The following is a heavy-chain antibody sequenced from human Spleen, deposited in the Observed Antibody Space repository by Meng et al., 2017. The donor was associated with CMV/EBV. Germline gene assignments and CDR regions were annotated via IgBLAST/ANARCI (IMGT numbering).Heavy chain of an antibody. V-gene: IGHV4-39*07. CDR3: AREVSDFGVVIIPGGPQALDY. CDR2: IYYSGST. D-gene: IGHD3-3*01. J-gene: IGHJ4*02. CDR1: GGSISSSSYY. Sequence: QRQLQGSGPGLVKPSRTLSLTGTVSGGSISSSSYYWGWIRKPPGKGLEWIGSIYYSGSTYYNPSLKSRVTISVDTSKNQFSLKLSSVTAADTAVYYCAREVSDFGVVIIPGGPQALDYWGQGTLVTVSS.